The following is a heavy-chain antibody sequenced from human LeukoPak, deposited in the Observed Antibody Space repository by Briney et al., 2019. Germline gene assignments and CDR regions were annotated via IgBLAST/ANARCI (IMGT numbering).Heavy chain of an antibody. CDR2: ISGSGGST. J-gene: IGHJ5*01. D-gene: IGHD3-10*01. CDR3: AKEGSSGSYYDS. CDR1: GFTFSNYA. V-gene: IGHV3-23*01. Sequence: PGGSLRLSCAASGFTFSNYAMRWVRQAPGKGLEWVSGISGSGGSTYYADSVKSRFTISRDNSKNTLYVQMNSLRAEDTAVYYCAKEGSSGSYYDSWGQGTLVTVSS.